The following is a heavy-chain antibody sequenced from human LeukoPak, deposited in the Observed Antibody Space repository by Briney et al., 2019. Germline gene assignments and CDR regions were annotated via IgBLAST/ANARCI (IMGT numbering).Heavy chain of an antibody. D-gene: IGHD6-13*01. CDR2: ISSNSGSI. CDR3: AKDIEGSSYYFDY. CDR1: GFTFADYA. V-gene: IGHV3-9*01. J-gene: IGHJ4*02. Sequence: SLRLSCAASGFTFADYAMRSVRQVPGKGLALVSGISSNSGSIGYADSVKGRFTISRDNAKNSLYLQMNSLRAEDTALYYCAKDIEGSSYYFDYWGQGTLVTVSS.